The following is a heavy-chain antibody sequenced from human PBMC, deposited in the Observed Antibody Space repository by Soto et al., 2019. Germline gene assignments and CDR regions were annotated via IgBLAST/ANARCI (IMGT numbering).Heavy chain of an antibody. CDR3: ATGTYYDILTGYPAFDY. CDR1: GFTFSSYG. D-gene: IGHD3-9*01. CDR2: ISYDGSNK. J-gene: IGHJ4*02. V-gene: IGHV3-30*03. Sequence: PVGSLRLSCAASGFTFSSYGMHWVRQAPGKGLEWVAVISYDGSNKYYADSVKGRFTISRDNSKNTLYLQMNSLRAEDTAVYYCATGTYYDILTGYPAFDYWGQGTLVTVSS.